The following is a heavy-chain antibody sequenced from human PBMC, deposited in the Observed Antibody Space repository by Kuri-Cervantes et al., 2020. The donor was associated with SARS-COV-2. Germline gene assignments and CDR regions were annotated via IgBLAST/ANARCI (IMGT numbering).Heavy chain of an antibody. Sequence: GESLKISCAASGFTFSSYGMHWVRQAPGKGLEWVAFIRYDGSNKYYADSVKGRFTISRDNSKNTRYLQMNSLRAEDTAVYYCAKKGDYSNYAERPHYYYYYMDVWGKGTTVTVSS. CDR2: IRYDGSNK. V-gene: IGHV3-30*02. D-gene: IGHD4-11*01. J-gene: IGHJ6*03. CDR1: GFTFSSYG. CDR3: AKKGDYSNYAERPHYYYYYMDV.